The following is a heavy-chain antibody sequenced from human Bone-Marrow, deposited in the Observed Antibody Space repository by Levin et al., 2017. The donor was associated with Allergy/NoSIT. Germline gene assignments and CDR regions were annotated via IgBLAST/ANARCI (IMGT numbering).Heavy chain of an antibody. CDR2: IYWDDDK. CDR1: GFSLTTSGVG. J-gene: IGHJ5*02. Sequence: SGPTLVKPTQTLTLTCTFSGFSLTTSGVGVGWIRQPPGKALEWLAVIYWDDDKRYSPSLKSRLTITKDTSKNQVVLTMTNMDPVDTATYYCAHVDNGSGSFYIGDNWFDPWGQGTLVTVSS. CDR3: AHVDNGSGSFYIGDNWFDP. D-gene: IGHD3-10*01. V-gene: IGHV2-5*02.